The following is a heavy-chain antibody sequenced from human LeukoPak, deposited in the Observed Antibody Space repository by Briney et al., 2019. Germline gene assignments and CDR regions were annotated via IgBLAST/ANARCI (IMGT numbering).Heavy chain of an antibody. J-gene: IGHJ4*02. D-gene: IGHD5-12*01. CDR1: GYTFTNYG. Sequence: GASVKVSCKASGYTFTNYGITWVRQAPGQGLEWTGWISTHNGDTNYAQNLQGRVTMTTDTSTSTAYMELRSLRSDDTAVYYCARGRGSTSRYWGQGTLVTVSS. V-gene: IGHV1-18*01. CDR2: ISTHNGDT. CDR3: ARGRGSTSRY.